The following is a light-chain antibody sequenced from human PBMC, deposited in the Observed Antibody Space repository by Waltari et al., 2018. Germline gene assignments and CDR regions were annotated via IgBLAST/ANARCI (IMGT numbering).Light chain of an antibody. CDR1: SSNIGSDY. CDR3: ASWDDSLSGWV. V-gene: IGLV1-47*01. Sequence: QSVLTQPPSASGTPGQRVTISCSGSSSNIGSDYVYWFQQLPGTAPKLLIYKNKQRPSGVPDRFSGSKSGTSASLAISGLRSEDEADYYCASWDDSLSGWVFGGGTKLTLL. CDR2: KNK. J-gene: IGLJ3*02.